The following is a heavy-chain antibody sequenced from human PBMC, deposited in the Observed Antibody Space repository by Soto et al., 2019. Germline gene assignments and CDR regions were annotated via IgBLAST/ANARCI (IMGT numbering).Heavy chain of an antibody. D-gene: IGHD2-15*01. Sequence: QVQLVQSGAEVKKPGASVKVSCKASGYTFTSYGISWVRQAPGQGLEWMGWISAYNGNTNYAQKLQGRVTMTTDTSTSTAYMELRSLRSDDTAGYYCARVSIVVVVAARHDYWGQGTLVTVSS. CDR1: GYTFTSYG. J-gene: IGHJ4*02. CDR3: ARVSIVVVVAARHDY. CDR2: ISAYNGNT. V-gene: IGHV1-18*01.